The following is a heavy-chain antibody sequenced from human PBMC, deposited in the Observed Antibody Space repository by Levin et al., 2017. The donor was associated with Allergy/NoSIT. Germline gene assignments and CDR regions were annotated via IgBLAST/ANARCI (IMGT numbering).Heavy chain of an antibody. CDR1: GYTFTSYV. CDR2: INAGNGNT. V-gene: IGHV1-3*01. D-gene: IGHD6-19*01. CDR3: ARVRQGTGWFESYFDY. Sequence: GESLKISCKASGYTFTSYVIHWVRQAPGQRLECMGWINAGNGNTKYSQKFQGRFTITRDTSASTAYMELSSLLSEDTAVYYCARVRQGTGWFESYFDYWGQGSLVTVSS. J-gene: IGHJ4*02.